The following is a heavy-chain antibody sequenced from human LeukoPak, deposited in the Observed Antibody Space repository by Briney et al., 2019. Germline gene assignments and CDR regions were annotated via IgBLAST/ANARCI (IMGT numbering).Heavy chain of an antibody. CDR3: ARSNGDYGFRALDI. V-gene: IGHV3-23*01. Sequence: GGSLRLSCAASGFTFSSYAMSWVRQAPGKGLEWVSAISGSGGSTYYADSVKGRFTISRDNSKNTLYLQMNSLRAEDTAVYYCARSNGDYGFRALDIWGQGTMVTVSS. CDR2: ISGSGGST. J-gene: IGHJ3*02. D-gene: IGHD4-17*01. CDR1: GFTFSSYA.